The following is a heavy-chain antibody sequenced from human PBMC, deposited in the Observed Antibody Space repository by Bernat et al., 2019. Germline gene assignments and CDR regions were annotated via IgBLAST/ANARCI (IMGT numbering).Heavy chain of an antibody. CDR2: ILSDGSNK. V-gene: IGHV3-30*01. J-gene: IGHJ4*02. D-gene: IGHD5-18*01. Sequence: QVQLVESGGGVVQPGRSLRLSCAASGFTFSTYTIHWVRQAPGKGLEWVALILSDGSNKYYADSVRGRFTISRDNSKNTLYLQMDSLRAEDTAEYYCARDRGYSYGHNFDYWGQGTLVTVSS. CDR3: ARDRGYSYGHNFDY. CDR1: GFTFSTYT.